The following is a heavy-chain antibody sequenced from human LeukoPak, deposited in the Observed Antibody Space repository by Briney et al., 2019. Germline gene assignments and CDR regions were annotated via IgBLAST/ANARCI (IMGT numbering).Heavy chain of an antibody. CDR2: IYTSRST. CDR1: GGSISSYY. V-gene: IGHV4-4*07. J-gene: IGHJ3*02. Sequence: SETLSLTCTVSGGSISSYYWSWIRQPAGKGLEWIGRIYTSRSTNYNPSLKSRVTMSVDTSKNQFSLKLSSVTAADTAVYYCARDLTAAGYAGAFDIWGQGTMVTVSS. D-gene: IGHD6-13*01. CDR3: ARDLTAAGYAGAFDI.